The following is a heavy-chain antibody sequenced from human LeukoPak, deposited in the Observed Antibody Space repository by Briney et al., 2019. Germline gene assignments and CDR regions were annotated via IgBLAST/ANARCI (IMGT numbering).Heavy chain of an antibody. Sequence: SVKVSSEASGGTFSSYAISWVRQAPGQGLEWMGGSIPIFGTANYAQKFQGRVTITTDESTSTAYMELSSLRSEDTAVYYCARDSDGSGSYLDYFDYWGQGTLVTVSS. D-gene: IGHD3-10*01. J-gene: IGHJ4*02. V-gene: IGHV1-69*05. CDR2: SIPIFGTA. CDR1: GGTFSSYA. CDR3: ARDSDGSGSYLDYFDY.